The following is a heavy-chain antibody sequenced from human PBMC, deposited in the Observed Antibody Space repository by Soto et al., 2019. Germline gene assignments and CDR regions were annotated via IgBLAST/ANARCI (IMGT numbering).Heavy chain of an antibody. CDR3: ARRPHCSGGICYYGLDN. CDR1: GGTFSSYA. CDR2: IIPIFGTA. Sequence: SVKVSCKASGGTFSSYAISWVRQAPGQGLEWMGGIIPIFGTANYAQKFQGRVTLTTSTSTSTVYMEMRSLGSEDTAVYYCARRPHCSGGICYYGLDNWGQGTLVTVSS. J-gene: IGHJ4*02. V-gene: IGHV1-69*05. D-gene: IGHD2-15*01.